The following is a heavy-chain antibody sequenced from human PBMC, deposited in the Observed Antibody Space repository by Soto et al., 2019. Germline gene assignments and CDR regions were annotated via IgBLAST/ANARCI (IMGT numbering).Heavy chain of an antibody. V-gene: IGHV1-18*04. D-gene: IGHD3-10*01. J-gene: IGHJ4*02. CDR2: ISPYNGTT. Sequence: ASVKVSCKASGYTFTTYGISWVRQAPGQGLEWMGWISPYNGTTKYAEKFQGEMTMTTDTATSTAYMDLRSLRSDDTAIYYCARDVSSDTTGFRGYDLWGQGTQVTVSS. CDR3: ARDVSSDTTGFRGYDL. CDR1: GYTFTTYG.